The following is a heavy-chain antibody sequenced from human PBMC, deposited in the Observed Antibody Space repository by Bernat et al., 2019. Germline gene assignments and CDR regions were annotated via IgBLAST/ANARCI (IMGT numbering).Heavy chain of an antibody. V-gene: IGHV3-21*01. J-gene: IGHJ6*02. CDR1: GFTSSSYT. D-gene: IGHD3-3*01. Sequence: EVQLVESGGGLFKPGGSLKLSCAASGFTSSSYTRNWVGQPPGKGLEWFSSISIISGYIYYAASVKGRFTISRDNAKNSLYLQMNSLRAEDTAVYYCARDEYYDFWSGYYKDYYYYGMDVWGQGTTVTVSS. CDR3: ARDEYYDFWSGYYKDYYYYGMDV. CDR2: ISIISGYI.